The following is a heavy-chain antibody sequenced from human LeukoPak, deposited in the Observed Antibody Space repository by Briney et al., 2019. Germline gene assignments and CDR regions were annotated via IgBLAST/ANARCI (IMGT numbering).Heavy chain of an antibody. J-gene: IGHJ3*02. CDR2: ISYDGSNK. V-gene: IGHV3-30*18. D-gene: IGHD3-10*01. CDR3: AKDYYGSGDAFNS. Sequence: GGPLRLSCAASGFTFSGYGMHWVRQAPGKGLEWVAVISYDGSNKYNADPVKGRFTFSRDNSKDPPYLQRTSLRAEATAVYYWAKDYYGSGDAFNSWDQGTMVTVSS. CDR1: GFTFSGYG.